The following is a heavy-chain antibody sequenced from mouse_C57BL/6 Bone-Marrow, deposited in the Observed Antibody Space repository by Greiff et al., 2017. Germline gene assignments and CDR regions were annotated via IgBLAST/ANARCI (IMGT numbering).Heavy chain of an antibody. CDR2: IYPGSGST. CDR1: VYTFTSYW. Sequence: VQLQQPGAELVKPGASVKMSCKASVYTFTSYWITWVKQRPRQGLEWIGDIYPGSGSTNYNEKFKSKATLTVDTSSSTAYMQLSSLTSEDSAVYYCARTYCSNYGFAYWGQGTLVTVSA. V-gene: IGHV1-55*01. CDR3: ARTYCSNYGFAY. D-gene: IGHD2-5*01. J-gene: IGHJ3*01.